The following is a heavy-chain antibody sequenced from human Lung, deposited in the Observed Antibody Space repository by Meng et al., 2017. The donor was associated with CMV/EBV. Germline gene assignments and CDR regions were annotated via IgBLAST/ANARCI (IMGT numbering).Heavy chain of an antibody. J-gene: IGHJ4*02. CDR2: IRHDGTTK. V-gene: IGHV3-30*02. CDR1: GFSFDNHG. CDR3: AKDLLLFGGANAYFDS. Sequence: GXXLRLXCAASGFSFDNHGMHWVRQTPGKGLEWVAFIRHDGTTKFYGDSVKGRFTISRDNSKNTVYLQMNRLRPEETAVYYCAKDLLLFGGANAYFDSWGQGXLVTVSS. D-gene: IGHD3-16*01.